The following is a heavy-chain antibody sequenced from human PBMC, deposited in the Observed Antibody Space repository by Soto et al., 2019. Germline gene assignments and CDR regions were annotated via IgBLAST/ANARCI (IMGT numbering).Heavy chain of an antibody. D-gene: IGHD3-16*01. CDR1: GFTFSNAW. Sequence: EVQLVEFGGGLVKPGGSLRLSCAASGFTFSNAWMSWVRQAPGKGLEWVGRIKSKTDGGTTDYAAPVKGRFTISRDDSKNTLYLQMNSPKTEDTAVYYCTTLIYDYIWGSPMGGDYWGQGTLVTVSS. V-gene: IGHV3-15*01. CDR3: TTLIYDYIWGSPMGGDY. CDR2: IKSKTDGGTT. J-gene: IGHJ4*02.